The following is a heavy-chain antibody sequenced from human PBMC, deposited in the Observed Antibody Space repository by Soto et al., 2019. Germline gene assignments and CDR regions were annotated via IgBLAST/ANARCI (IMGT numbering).Heavy chain of an antibody. CDR1: GGSIGRPY. CDR3: ARGPYDGFDI. V-gene: IGHV4-59*11. Sequence: ETLALTCTVYGGSIGRPYWSGIRPPPGKGLGWIGYIYYSGSTDYNPSLKSRVTISVDTSKIQFSLRLRSVTTADTAVYYCARGPYDGFDIWGQGTLVTVSS. CDR2: IYYSGST. J-gene: IGHJ3*02.